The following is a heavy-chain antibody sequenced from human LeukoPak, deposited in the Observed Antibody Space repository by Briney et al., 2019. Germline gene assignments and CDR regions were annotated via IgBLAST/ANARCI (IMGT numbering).Heavy chain of an antibody. J-gene: IGHJ3*02. Sequence: GASVKVSCKASGGTFSSYAISWVRQAPGQGLEWMGRIIPIFGIANYARKFQGRVTITADKSTSTAYMELSSLRSEDTAVYYCATDTRLLWFGDKNAFDIWGQGTMVTVSS. CDR1: GGTFSSYA. CDR3: ATDTRLLWFGDKNAFDI. CDR2: IIPIFGIA. V-gene: IGHV1-69*04. D-gene: IGHD3-10*01.